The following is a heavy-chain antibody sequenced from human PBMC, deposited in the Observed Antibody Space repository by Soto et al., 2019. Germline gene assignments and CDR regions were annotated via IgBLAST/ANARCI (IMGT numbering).Heavy chain of an antibody. V-gene: IGHV1-24*01. D-gene: IGHD2-15*01. Sequence: QVQVVQSGAEVRKPGASVKLSCKVLAYTLTEFPIHWVRQAPGKGLEWMGVSDPEEGDTIFAQKFQGRVTMTEDTSTDTVYMELSGLRSEDTAVYCCAIGGRAAEFDYWGQGTLVTVSS. CDR2: SDPEEGDT. J-gene: IGHJ4*02. CDR1: AYTLTEFP. CDR3: AIGGRAAEFDY.